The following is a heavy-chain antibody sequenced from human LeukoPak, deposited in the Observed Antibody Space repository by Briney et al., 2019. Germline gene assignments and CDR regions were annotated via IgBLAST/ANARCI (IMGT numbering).Heavy chain of an antibody. Sequence: GGSLRLPCAASAFTFSSYTMNWVRQAPGKGLEWVSYISSGSSTIYYADSVKGRFTISRDNAKNSLYLQMNSLRAEDTALYYCARDSYYYYMDVWGKGTTVTVSS. V-gene: IGHV3-48*01. J-gene: IGHJ6*03. CDR1: AFTFSSYT. CDR2: ISSGSSTI. CDR3: ARDSYYYYMDV.